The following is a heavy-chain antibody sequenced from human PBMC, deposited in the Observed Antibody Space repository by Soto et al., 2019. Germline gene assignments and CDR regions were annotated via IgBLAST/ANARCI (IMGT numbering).Heavy chain of an antibody. CDR1: GGSFSDYY. D-gene: IGHD3-10*01. V-gene: IGHV4-34*01. Sequence: SETLSLTCAVYGGSFSDYYWSWIRQPPGKGLEWIGEINHSGSTNYSPSLKSRVTISVDTSKNQFSLKLTSVTAADAALYYCARGYGPIDYWGQGTLVT. CDR2: INHSGST. J-gene: IGHJ4*02. CDR3: ARGYGPIDY.